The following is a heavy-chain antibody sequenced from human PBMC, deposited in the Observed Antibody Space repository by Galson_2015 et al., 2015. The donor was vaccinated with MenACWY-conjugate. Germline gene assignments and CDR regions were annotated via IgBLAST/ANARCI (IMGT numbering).Heavy chain of an antibody. CDR1: GFTFRNYW. Sequence: SLRLSWAASGFTFRNYWMTWVRQAPGKGLEWVASIKKDGSEKYYVDSVKGRFTISRDNAKNSMYLEMNSLRVEDTAVYSCARGHYGMDVWGQGTTVTASS. J-gene: IGHJ6*02. CDR2: IKKDGSEK. V-gene: IGHV3-7*03. CDR3: ARGHYGMDV.